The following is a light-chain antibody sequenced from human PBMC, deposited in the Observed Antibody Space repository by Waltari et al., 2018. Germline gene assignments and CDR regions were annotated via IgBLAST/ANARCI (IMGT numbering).Light chain of an antibody. Sequence: SYELTQAPSVSVAPGKTATITCGGNKVGSKSVHWFQQKTGQAPVLVIYYDSDRPSGTPGRFSGSNTGNTATLTISRVEAGDEADYYCQVWDSGRDQVVFGGGTKLAVL. CDR1: KVGSKS. V-gene: IGLV3-21*01. CDR2: YDS. J-gene: IGLJ2*01. CDR3: QVWDSGRDQVV.